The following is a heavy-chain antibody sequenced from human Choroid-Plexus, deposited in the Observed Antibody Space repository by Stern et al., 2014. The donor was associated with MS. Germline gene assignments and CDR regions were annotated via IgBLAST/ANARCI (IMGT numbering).Heavy chain of an antibody. CDR3: ARDQRGITIFGVVTDYYYLGMDV. Sequence: VQLVESGAEVKKLRASVKVSCKTSGYIFTGYYIHWVRQAPGQGLEWMAWINPNTGGTKYAQKFQGRVTMSRDTSISTAYVELSSLTSDDTAVYYCARDQRGITIFGVVTDYYYLGMDVWGQGTTVTVSS. CDR2: INPNTGGT. J-gene: IGHJ6*02. V-gene: IGHV1-2*02. D-gene: IGHD3-3*01. CDR1: GYIFTGYY.